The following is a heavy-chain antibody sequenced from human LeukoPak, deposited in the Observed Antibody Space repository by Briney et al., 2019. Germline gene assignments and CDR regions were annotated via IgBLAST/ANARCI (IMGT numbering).Heavy chain of an antibody. D-gene: IGHD3-16*01. CDR2: IYYSGST. V-gene: IGHV4-59*01. CDR3: ARDPSGWGGSLDY. CDR1: GGSISSYY. J-gene: IGHJ4*02. Sequence: SETLSLTCTVSGGSISSYYWSWIRQPPGKGLEWIGYIYYSGSTNYNPSLKSRVTISVDTSKNQFSLKLSSVTAADTAVYYCARDPSGWGGSLDYWGQGTLVTVSS.